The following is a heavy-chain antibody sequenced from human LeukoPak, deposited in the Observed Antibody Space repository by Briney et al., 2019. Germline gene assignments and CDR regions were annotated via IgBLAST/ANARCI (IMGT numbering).Heavy chain of an antibody. CDR3: ARCRDYYDSSWFDP. CDR2: INTNTGNP. D-gene: IGHD3-22*01. J-gene: IGHJ5*02. V-gene: IGHV7-4-1*02. CDR1: GYTFTSYY. Sequence: ASVKVSCKASGYTFTSYYMHWVRQAPGQGLEWMGWINTNTGNPTYAQGFTGRFVFSLDTSVSTAYLQISSLKAEDTAVYYCARCRDYYDSSWFDPWGQGTLVTVSS.